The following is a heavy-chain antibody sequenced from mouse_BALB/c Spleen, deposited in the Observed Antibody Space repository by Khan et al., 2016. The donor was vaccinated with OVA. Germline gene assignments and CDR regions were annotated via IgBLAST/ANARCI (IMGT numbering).Heavy chain of an antibody. CDR1: GYSITSDYA. Sequence: EVQLVESGPGLVKPSQSLSLTCTVTGYSITSDYAWNWIRQFPGNTLEWMGYISYSGSTNYNPSLKSRISITRDTSKNQFFLQLNSVTTEDTATYYCATDGSRYSDAMDYWGQGTTVTVSS. J-gene: IGHJ4*01. CDR3: ATDGSRYSDAMDY. CDR2: ISYSGST. D-gene: IGHD2-3*01. V-gene: IGHV3-2*02.